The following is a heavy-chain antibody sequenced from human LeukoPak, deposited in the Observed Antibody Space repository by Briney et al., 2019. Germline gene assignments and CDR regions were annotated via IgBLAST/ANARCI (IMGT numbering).Heavy chain of an antibody. CDR1: GFTFSSYW. CDR2: INSDGSST. J-gene: IGHJ6*02. D-gene: IGHD3-10*01. CDR3: AKGSIWFEEEKSYYYGMDV. Sequence: GGSLRLSCAASGFTFSSYWMHWVRQAPGKGLVWVSSINSDGSSTYYADSVKGRFTISRDNSKNTLFLQVNNLRAEDTAVYYCAKGSIWFEEEKSYYYGMDVWGQGTTVTVSS. V-gene: IGHV3-74*01.